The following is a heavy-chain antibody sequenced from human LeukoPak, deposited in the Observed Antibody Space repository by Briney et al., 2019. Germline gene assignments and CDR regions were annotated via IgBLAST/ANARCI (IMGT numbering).Heavy chain of an antibody. CDR3: AKNGQTGFSFDP. D-gene: IGHD1-14*01. CDR2: IYYSGST. Sequence: SETLSLTCTVSGGSISSSSYYWGWIRQPPGKGLEWIGSIYYSGSTYYNPSLKSRVAISVDTSKNQFSLKLRSATAADTGVYYCAKNGQTGFSFDPWGQGTLVTVSS. J-gene: IGHJ5*02. V-gene: IGHV4-39*07. CDR1: GGSISSSSYY.